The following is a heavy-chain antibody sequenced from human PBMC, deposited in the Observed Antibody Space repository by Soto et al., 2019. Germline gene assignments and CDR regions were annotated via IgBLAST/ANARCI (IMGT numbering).Heavy chain of an antibody. Sequence: QVQLVESGGGVVQPGRSLRLSCATSGFTFNNYAMHWVRQAPGKGLEWVTGILYDGSMQYYADSVKGRFTVSRDNSKNTVYLQMNSLRPEDTAVYYCVREDTGSFDYWGLGTLVTVSS. CDR2: ILYDGSMQ. V-gene: IGHV3-30-3*01. CDR1: GFTFNNYA. CDR3: VREDTGSFDY. D-gene: IGHD2-8*02. J-gene: IGHJ4*02.